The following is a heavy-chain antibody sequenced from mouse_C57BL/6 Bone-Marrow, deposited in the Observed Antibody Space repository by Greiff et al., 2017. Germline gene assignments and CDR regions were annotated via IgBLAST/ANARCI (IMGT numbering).Heavy chain of an antibody. CDR1: GYTFTSYW. D-gene: IGHD1-1*01. J-gene: IGHJ2*01. Sequence: QVQLQQPGAELVRPGSSVKLSCKASGYTFTSYWMDWVKQRPGQGLEWIGNIYPSDSETHYNQKFKDKATLTVDKSSSTAYMQLSSLTSEDSAVYYCARGLLRLDYWGQGTTLTDSS. CDR2: IYPSDSET. V-gene: IGHV1-61*01. CDR3: ARGLLRLDY.